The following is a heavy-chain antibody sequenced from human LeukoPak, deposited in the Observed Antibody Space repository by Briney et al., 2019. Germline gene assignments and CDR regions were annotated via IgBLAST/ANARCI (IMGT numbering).Heavy chain of an antibody. J-gene: IGHJ4*02. V-gene: IGHV4-34*01. CDR3: ARLRTLYSSGWNFDY. D-gene: IGHD6-19*01. CDR1: GGSFSGYY. CDR2: INHSGST. Sequence: SETLSLTCAVYGGSFSGYYWSWIRQPPGKGLGWIGEINHSGSTNYNPSLKSRVTISVDTSKNQFSLKLSSVTAADTAVYYCARLRTLYSSGWNFDYWGQGTLVTVSS.